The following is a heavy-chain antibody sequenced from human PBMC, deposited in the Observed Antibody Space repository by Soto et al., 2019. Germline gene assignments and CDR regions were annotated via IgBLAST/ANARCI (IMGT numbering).Heavy chain of an antibody. CDR1: GFTFSSYG. Sequence: PGGSLRLSCAASGFTFSSYGMHWVRQAPGKGLEWVAVISYDGSNKYYADSVKGRFTISRDNSKNTLYLQMNSLRAEDTAVYYCAYQPVEMATIDYWGQGTLVTVSS. V-gene: IGHV3-30*03. D-gene: IGHD2-2*01. CDR3: AYQPVEMATIDY. CDR2: ISYDGSNK. J-gene: IGHJ4*02.